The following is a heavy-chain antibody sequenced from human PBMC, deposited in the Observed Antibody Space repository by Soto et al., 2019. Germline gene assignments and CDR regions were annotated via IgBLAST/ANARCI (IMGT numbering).Heavy chain of an antibody. CDR1: GYSFTSYW. CDR3: ARIGGNSADYYYGMDV. CDR2: IYPGDSDT. V-gene: IGHV5-51*01. Sequence: GESLKISCKGSGYSFTSYWIGWVRQMPGKGLEWMGIIYPGDSDTRYSPSFQGQVTISADKSISTAYLQWSSLKASDTAMYYCARIGGNSADYYYGMDVWGQGTTVTVSS. D-gene: IGHD2-21*02. J-gene: IGHJ6*02.